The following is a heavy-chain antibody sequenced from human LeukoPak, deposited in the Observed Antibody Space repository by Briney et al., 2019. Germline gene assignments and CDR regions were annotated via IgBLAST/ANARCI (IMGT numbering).Heavy chain of an antibody. CDR1: GFPFGDFG. CDR3: ASGTSVTPDAFDI. Sequence: GGSLRLTCEGSGFPFGDFGMSWVRQAPGKGLEWVSYSADGSTTKYYADSVKGRFTISRDNSKNTLYLQMNSLRAEDTAVYYCASGTSVTPDAFDIWGQGTMVTVSS. CDR2: SADGSTTK. V-gene: IGHV3-48*01. J-gene: IGHJ3*02. D-gene: IGHD4-17*01.